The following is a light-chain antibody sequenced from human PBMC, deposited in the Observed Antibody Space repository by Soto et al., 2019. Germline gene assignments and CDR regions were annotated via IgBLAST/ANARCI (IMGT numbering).Light chain of an antibody. CDR1: SSDVGGYNY. CDR2: EVS. J-gene: IGLJ1*01. Sequence: QYVLTQPASVSGSPGQSITISCTGTSSDVGGYNYVSWYQQHPGKPPKLMIYEVSNRPSGVSNHFSGSKSGNTASLTISGLQAEDEADYYCSSYTSISTYVFGTGTKLTVL. CDR3: SSYTSISTYV. V-gene: IGLV2-14*01.